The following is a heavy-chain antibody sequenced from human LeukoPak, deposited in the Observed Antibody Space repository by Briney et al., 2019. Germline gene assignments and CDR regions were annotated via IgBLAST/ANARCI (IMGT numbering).Heavy chain of an antibody. V-gene: IGHV3-30*18. Sequence: GGSLRLSCAVSGFTFSSYAMHWVRQAPGKGLEWVALISYDGGNKYYADSVKGRFTISRDNSKNSLYLQMNSLRTEDTALYYCAKASDYYDSSDQYFQHWGQGTLVTVSS. D-gene: IGHD3-22*01. CDR3: AKASDYYDSSDQYFQH. CDR1: GFTFSSYA. J-gene: IGHJ1*01. CDR2: ISYDGGNK.